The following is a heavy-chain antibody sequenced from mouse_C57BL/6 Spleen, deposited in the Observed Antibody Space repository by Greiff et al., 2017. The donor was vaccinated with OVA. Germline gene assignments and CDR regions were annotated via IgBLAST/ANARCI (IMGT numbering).Heavy chain of an antibody. CDR2: ISSGSSTI. J-gene: IGHJ2*01. CDR3: ASITTVVAGYFDY. Sequence: EVQLQESGGGLVKPGGSLKLSCAASGFTFSDYGMHWVRQAPEKGLEWVAYISSGSSTIYYADTVKGRFTISRDNAKNNLYLQMSHLKSEDTAMYYCASITTVVAGYFDYWGQGTTLTVSS. CDR1: GFTFSDYG. D-gene: IGHD1-1*01. V-gene: IGHV5-17*03.